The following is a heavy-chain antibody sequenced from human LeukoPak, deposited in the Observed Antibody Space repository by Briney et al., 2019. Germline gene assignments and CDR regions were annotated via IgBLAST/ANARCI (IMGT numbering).Heavy chain of an antibody. CDR3: ATVVVAAATNYYYYATDV. V-gene: IGHV4-30-4*01. J-gene: IGHJ6*02. Sequence: SQTLSLTCTVSGGSIRSDDYYWSWIRQPPGKGLEWIGYIFYTGNTHYNPSLQSRVTFSVDTSKNQFSLKLSSVTAADTAVYFCATVVVAAATNYYYYATDVWGQGTTVTVSS. CDR2: IFYTGNT. CDR1: GGSIRSDDYY. D-gene: IGHD2-15*01.